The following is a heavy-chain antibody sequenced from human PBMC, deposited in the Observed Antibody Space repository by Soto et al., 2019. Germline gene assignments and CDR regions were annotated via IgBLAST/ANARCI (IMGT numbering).Heavy chain of an antibody. D-gene: IGHD6-19*01. Sequence: PGGSLRLSCVASGFTFHDYAMHWVRQGQGKGLEWVSGITWNSGSIDYADSVKGRFTISRDNAKNSLYLQMNSLRPEDTALYYCAKDIREYSSGWTYFHYRGHGTLVTSPQ. V-gene: IGHV3-9*01. CDR2: ITWNSGSI. CDR1: GFTFHDYA. CDR3: AKDIREYSSGWTYFHY. J-gene: IGHJ4*01.